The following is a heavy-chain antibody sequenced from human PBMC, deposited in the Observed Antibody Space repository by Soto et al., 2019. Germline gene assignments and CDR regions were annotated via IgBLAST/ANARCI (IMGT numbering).Heavy chain of an antibody. CDR2: IYYSGST. D-gene: IGHD6-13*01. CDR3: ASTGYSSSWYNFDSHYGMDV. J-gene: IGHJ6*02. V-gene: IGHV4-30-4*01. Sequence: QVQLQEPGPGLVKPSQTLSLTCTVSGGSISSGDYYWSWIRQPPGKGLEWIGYIYYSGSTYYNPSLKSRVTISVDTSKNQFSLKLSSVTAADTAVYYCASTGYSSSWYNFDSHYGMDVWGQGTTVTVSS. CDR1: GGSISSGDYY.